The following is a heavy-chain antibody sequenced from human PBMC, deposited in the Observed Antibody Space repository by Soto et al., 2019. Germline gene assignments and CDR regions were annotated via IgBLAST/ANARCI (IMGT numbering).Heavy chain of an antibody. J-gene: IGHJ6*02. CDR3: ARDRRWNDRDYYYYYGSGV. CDR2: IYTSGST. D-gene: IGHD1-1*01. Sequence: QVQLQESGPGLVKPSETLSLTCTVSGGSISSYYWSWIRQPAGKGLEWIGRIYTSGSTNYNPSLKSRVTMSVDTSKNQFSLTLRSVIAADTAVYYCARDRRWNDRDYYYYYGSGVCGQGTTVTVSS. V-gene: IGHV4-4*07. CDR1: GGSISSYY.